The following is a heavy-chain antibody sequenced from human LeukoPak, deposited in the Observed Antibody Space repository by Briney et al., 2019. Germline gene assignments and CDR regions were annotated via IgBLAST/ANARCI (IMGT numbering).Heavy chain of an antibody. J-gene: IGHJ4*02. V-gene: IGHV1-2*02. Sequence: GASVKVSCKASGYTFTGYYMHWVRQAPGQGLEWMGWINPNSGGTNYAQKFQGRVTMTRDTSISTAYMELSRLRSDDTAVYYCARDIKGGTYYYGSGSTKALGYWGQGTLVTVSS. CDR1: GYTFTGYY. D-gene: IGHD3-10*01. CDR2: INPNSGGT. CDR3: ARDIKGGTYYYGSGSTKALGY.